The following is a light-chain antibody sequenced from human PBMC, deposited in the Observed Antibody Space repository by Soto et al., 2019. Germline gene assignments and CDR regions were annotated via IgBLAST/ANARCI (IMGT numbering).Light chain of an antibody. CDR1: QSISSY. CDR3: QQSDSTRWT. Sequence: IPMTQSPSSLSASVGDRVTITCRASQSISSYLNWYQQKQGKAPKLLIYAASSLQSGVPSRFSGSGSGKDFTLTIRSLKPEDFATYYCQQSDSTRWTFGQGTKLEIK. CDR2: AAS. V-gene: IGKV1-39*01. J-gene: IGKJ2*02.